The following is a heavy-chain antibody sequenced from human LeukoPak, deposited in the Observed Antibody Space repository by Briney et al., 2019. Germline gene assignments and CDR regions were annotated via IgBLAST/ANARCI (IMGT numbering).Heavy chain of an antibody. CDR1: GYTFTDYF. V-gene: IGHV1-2*02. Sequence: ASVKVSCKASGYTFTDYFMHWVRQAPGQGLEWMGWINPNSGDTNYAQKFQGRVTMTRDTSITTAYMELSRLRSDDTALYYCARDGGLEYWGQGTLVTVSS. CDR2: INPNSGDT. CDR3: ARDGGLEY. D-gene: IGHD3-16*01. J-gene: IGHJ4*02.